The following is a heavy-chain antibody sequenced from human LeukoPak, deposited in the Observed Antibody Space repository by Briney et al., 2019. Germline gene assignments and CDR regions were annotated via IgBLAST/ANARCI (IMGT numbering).Heavy chain of an antibody. Sequence: SETLSLTCTVSGGSISTSSFYWGWIRQPPGKGLEWIGSMYYSGSTYYNPSLKSRVTISVDTSKNQFSPRLSSVTAADTAVYFCAKGLRYLSFNDAFDIWGQGTMVTVSS. CDR1: GGSISTSSFY. J-gene: IGHJ3*02. CDR2: MYYSGST. V-gene: IGHV4-39*01. CDR3: AKGLRYLSFNDAFDI. D-gene: IGHD3-9*01.